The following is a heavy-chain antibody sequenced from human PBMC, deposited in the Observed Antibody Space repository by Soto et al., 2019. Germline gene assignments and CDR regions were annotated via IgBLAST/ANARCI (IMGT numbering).Heavy chain of an antibody. CDR3: ARDWYSSPLSVYYYGMDV. J-gene: IGHJ6*02. D-gene: IGHD6-13*01. CDR1: GGSVSSGSYH. CDR2: IYYSGST. V-gene: IGHV4-61*01. Sequence: PSETLSLTCTVSGGSVSSGSYHWSWIRQPPGKGLEWIGYIYYSGSTNYNPSLKSRVTISVDTSKNQFSLKLSSVTAADTAVYYCARDWYSSPLSVYYYGMDVWGQGTTVTV.